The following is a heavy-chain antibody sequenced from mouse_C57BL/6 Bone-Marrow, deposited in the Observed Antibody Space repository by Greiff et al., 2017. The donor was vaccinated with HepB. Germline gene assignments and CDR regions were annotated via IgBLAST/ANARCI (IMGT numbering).Heavy chain of an antibody. D-gene: IGHD3-3*01. J-gene: IGHJ3*01. V-gene: IGHV5-6*01. CDR2: ISSGGSYT. Sequence: EVMLVESGGDLVKPGGSLKLSCAASGFTFSSYGMSWVRQTPDKRLEWVATISSGGSYTYYPDSVKGRFTISRDNAKNTLYLQMSSLKSEDTAMYYCARQGGPCAYWGQGTLVTVSA. CDR1: GFTFSSYG. CDR3: ARQGGPCAY.